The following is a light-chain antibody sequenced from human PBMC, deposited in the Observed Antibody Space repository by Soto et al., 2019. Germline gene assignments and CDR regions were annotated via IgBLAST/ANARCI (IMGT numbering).Light chain of an antibody. V-gene: IGKV1-33*01. J-gene: IGKJ4*01. CDR1: RDIADS. CDR2: DAS. CDR3: QQYDDPFT. Sequence: DAQMTQSPSSLSASVGDTVTITCQASRDIADSLNWYQQRAGQAPKLLIYDASNLQSGVPARFSGSGTGTSFILTNNSLQPEDFATYFCQQYDDPFTFGGGTKVEIK.